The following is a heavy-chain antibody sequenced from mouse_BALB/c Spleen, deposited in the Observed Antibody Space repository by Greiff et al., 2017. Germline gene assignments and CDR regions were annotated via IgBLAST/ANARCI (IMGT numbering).Heavy chain of an antibody. J-gene: IGHJ1*01. Sequence: LKQLGSELVRPGASVKLSCKASGYTFTSYWLHWVKQRPGQGLEWIGNIYPGSGSTNYDEQFKSKATLTVDTSSNTAYMKLSNLTSEDSAVYYCTRGYYWYFDDWGAGTTVTVSS. CDR3: TRGYYWYFDD. V-gene: IGHV1S22*01. CDR1: GYTFTSYW. CDR2: IYPGSGST. D-gene: IGHD2-2*01.